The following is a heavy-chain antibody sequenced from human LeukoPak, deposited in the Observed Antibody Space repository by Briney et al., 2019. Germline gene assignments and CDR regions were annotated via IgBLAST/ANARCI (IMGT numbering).Heavy chain of an antibody. J-gene: IGHJ4*02. V-gene: IGHV3-74*01. Sequence: GGSLRLFCAASGFTFSSYWVHWVRQPPGKGLVWVSRINSDGSITGYADSVKGRFTISRDNAKNTLYLQMNSLRAEDTAVYYCARHLNYYLDYWGQGTLVTVSS. D-gene: IGHD3-10*01. CDR2: INSDGSIT. CDR3: ARHLNYYLDY. CDR1: GFTFSSYW.